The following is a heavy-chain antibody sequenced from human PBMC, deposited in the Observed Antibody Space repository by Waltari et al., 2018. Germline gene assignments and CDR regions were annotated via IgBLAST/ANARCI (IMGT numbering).Heavy chain of an antibody. Sequence: QLQLQESGPRLVGPSETLSLICRDSGVSITSNSHYWAWIRQSLGQGLEWLGTVSYSGTTYISPSLKSRVSVSRDTSKNQVSLILGSVTAADMAVYYCATYIGASVGTAAFDVWGQGTMVTVSS. V-gene: IGHV4-39*01. CDR1: GVSITSNSHY. CDR3: ATYIGASVGTAAFDV. J-gene: IGHJ3*01. D-gene: IGHD5-12*01. CDR2: VSYSGTT.